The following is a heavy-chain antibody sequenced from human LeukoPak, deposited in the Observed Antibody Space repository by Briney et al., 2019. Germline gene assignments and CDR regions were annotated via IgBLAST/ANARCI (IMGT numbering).Heavy chain of an antibody. CDR1: GDSISSYY. J-gene: IGHJ4*02. Sequence: PSETLSLTCTVSGDSISSYYWSWIRQSPGKGLEWIGYIYSSGSTNYDPSLKSRVTILVDTSKNQFSLKLSSVTAADTAVYYCARVSPEGIAVAGSFDYWGQGTLVTVSS. CDR2: IYSSGST. D-gene: IGHD6-19*01. V-gene: IGHV4-59*01. CDR3: ARVSPEGIAVAGSFDY.